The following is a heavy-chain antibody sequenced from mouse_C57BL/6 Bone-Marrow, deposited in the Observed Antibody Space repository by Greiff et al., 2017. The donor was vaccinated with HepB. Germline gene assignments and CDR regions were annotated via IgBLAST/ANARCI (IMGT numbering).Heavy chain of an antibody. Sequence: QVQLQQPGAELVKPGASVKMSCKASGYTFTSYWITWVKQRPGQGLEWIGDIYPGSGSTTYNEKFKSKTTLTVDTSSSPAYMQLSSLTSEDSAVYYCARTWSLFDYWGQGTTLTVSS. CDR3: ARTWSLFDY. CDR1: GYTFTSYW. V-gene: IGHV1-55*01. J-gene: IGHJ2*01. D-gene: IGHD6-2*01. CDR2: IYPGSGST.